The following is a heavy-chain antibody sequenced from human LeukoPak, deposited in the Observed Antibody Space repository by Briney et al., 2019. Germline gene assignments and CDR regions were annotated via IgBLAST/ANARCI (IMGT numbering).Heavy chain of an antibody. Sequence: SETLSLTCTVFGVSISTYYWSWIRQPAGKGLEWIGRIYISGSTDYNSTLKSRVTMSVDTSKNQFSQNLSSVTATDTAVYYCATGPSDYYDSSDYFDSWGQGTPVTVSS. V-gene: IGHV4-4*07. D-gene: IGHD3-22*01. J-gene: IGHJ4*02. CDR2: IYISGST. CDR1: GVSISTYY. CDR3: ATGPSDYYDSSDYFDS.